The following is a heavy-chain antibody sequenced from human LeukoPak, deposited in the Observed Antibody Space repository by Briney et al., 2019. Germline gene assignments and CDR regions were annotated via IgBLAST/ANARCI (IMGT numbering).Heavy chain of an antibody. CDR1: GYTFTSYG. Sequence: SVKVSCKASGYTFTSYGINWVRQAPGQGLEWMGWINTNNVNRNYAQKLQGRVTMTTDTSTNTAYMELMSLTSDDTAVYYCARAGQLDYWGQGTLVTVSS. CDR2: INTNNVNR. J-gene: IGHJ4*02. CDR3: ARAGQLDY. D-gene: IGHD1-1*01. V-gene: IGHV1-18*01.